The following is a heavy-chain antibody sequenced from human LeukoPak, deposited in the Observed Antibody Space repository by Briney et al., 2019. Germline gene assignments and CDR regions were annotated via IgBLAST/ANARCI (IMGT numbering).Heavy chain of an antibody. Sequence: SETLSLTCTVSGGSISSSSYYWGWIRQPPGKGLEWIGSIYYSGSTNYNPSLKSRVTISVDTSKNQFSLKLSSVTAADTAVYYCARGRKVVLWFGATYYFDYWGQGTLVTVSS. CDR2: IYYSGST. V-gene: IGHV4-39*07. D-gene: IGHD3-10*01. J-gene: IGHJ4*02. CDR3: ARGRKVVLWFGATYYFDY. CDR1: GGSISSSSYY.